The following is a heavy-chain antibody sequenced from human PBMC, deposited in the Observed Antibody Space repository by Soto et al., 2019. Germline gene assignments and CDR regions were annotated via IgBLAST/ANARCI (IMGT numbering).Heavy chain of an antibody. CDR2: ISGSGGST. D-gene: IGHD3-10*01. CDR3: AKSRLLWFGAGFDY. CDR1: GFTFSRYA. V-gene: IGHV3-23*01. Sequence: PGGSLRLSCAASGFTFSRYAMSWVRQAPGKGLEWVSAISGSGGSTYYADSVKGRFTISRDNSKNTLYLQMNSLRAEDTAVYYCAKSRLLWFGAGFDYWGQGTLVTVSS. J-gene: IGHJ4*02.